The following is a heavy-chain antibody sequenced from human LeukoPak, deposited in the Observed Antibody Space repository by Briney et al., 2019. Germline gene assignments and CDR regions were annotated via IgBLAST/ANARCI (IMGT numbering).Heavy chain of an antibody. D-gene: IGHD4-17*01. CDR2: IKQDGSEK. J-gene: IGHJ5*02. CDR1: GFTFSSYW. V-gene: IGHV3-7*01. CDR3: ARSLDYGDYAWFDP. Sequence: GGSLRLSCAASGFTFSSYWMSWVGQAPGKGLEWVANIKQDGSEKYYVDSVKGRFTISRDNAKNSLYLQMNSLRAEDTAVYYCARSLDYGDYAWFDPWGQGTLVTVSS.